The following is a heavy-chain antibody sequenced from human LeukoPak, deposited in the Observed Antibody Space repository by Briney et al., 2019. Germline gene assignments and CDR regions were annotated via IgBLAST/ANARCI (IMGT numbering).Heavy chain of an antibody. J-gene: IGHJ5*02. D-gene: IGHD6-19*01. CDR2: ISSGSSSI. CDR1: GFTFSSYS. Sequence: GGSLRLFCAASGFTFSSYSMNWVRQAPGKGLEWVSYISSGSSSIYYADSVKGRFTISRDNAKNSLYLQLNSLRDEDTAVYYCARVVAGIDWFDLWGQGTLVTVSS. CDR3: ARVVAGIDWFDL. V-gene: IGHV3-48*02.